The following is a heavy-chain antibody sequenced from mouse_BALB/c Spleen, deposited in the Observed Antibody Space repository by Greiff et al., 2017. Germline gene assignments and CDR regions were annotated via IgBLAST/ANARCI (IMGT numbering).Heavy chain of an antibody. CDR1: GFTFSDYY. J-gene: IGHJ1*01. Sequence: EVQLVESGGGLVKPGGSLKLSCAASGFTFSDYYMYWVRQTPEKRLEWVATISDGGSYTYYPDSVKGRFTISRDNAKNNLYLQMSSLKSEDTAMYYCARGGYDDYWYFDVWGEGTTVTVSS. V-gene: IGHV5-4*02. D-gene: IGHD2-14*01. CDR3: ARGGYDDYWYFDV. CDR2: ISDGGSYT.